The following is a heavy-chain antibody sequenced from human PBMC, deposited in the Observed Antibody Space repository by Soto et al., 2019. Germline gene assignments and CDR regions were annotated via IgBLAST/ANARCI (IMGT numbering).Heavy chain of an antibody. CDR2: INHSGST. D-gene: IGHD5-18*01. J-gene: IGHJ4*02. CDR3: AGGYSYGASIGSSRPIDY. V-gene: IGHV4-34*01. Sequence: LSLTCAVYGGSFSGYYWSWIRQPPGKGLEWIGEINHSGSTNYNPSLKSRVTISVDTSKNQFSLKLSSVTAADTAVYYCAGGYSYGASIGSSRPIDYWGQGTLVTVSS. CDR1: GGSFSGYY.